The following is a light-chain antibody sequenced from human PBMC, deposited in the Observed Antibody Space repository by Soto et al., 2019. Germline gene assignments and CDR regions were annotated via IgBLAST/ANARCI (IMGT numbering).Light chain of an antibody. CDR1: QSVSRD. Sequence: EIVMTQSPATLSVAPGERATLSCRASQSVSRDLAWYQQKPGQAPRLLIYGASTRAAGIPARFSGSGSGTEFTLTISSLQSEDFAVYYCQQYLISVTFGQGTRLEIK. V-gene: IGKV3-15*01. CDR2: GAS. J-gene: IGKJ5*01. CDR3: QQYLISVT.